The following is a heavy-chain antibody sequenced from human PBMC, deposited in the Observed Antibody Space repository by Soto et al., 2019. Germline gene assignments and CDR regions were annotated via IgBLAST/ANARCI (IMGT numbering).Heavy chain of an antibody. Sequence: ASVKVSCKASGYTFTSYSMHWVRQAPGQRLEWMGWIDAGSDNTKYSQKFQGRVSIARDTSANTAYMELSRLISEDTALYYCAKGGSRTYAPADYWGQGTLVTVSS. CDR1: GYTFTSYS. J-gene: IGHJ4*02. D-gene: IGHD3-16*01. V-gene: IGHV1-3*01. CDR3: AKGGSRTYAPADY. CDR2: IDAGSDNT.